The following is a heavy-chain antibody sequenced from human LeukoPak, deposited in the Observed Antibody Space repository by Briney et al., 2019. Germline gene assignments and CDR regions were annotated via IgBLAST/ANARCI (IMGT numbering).Heavy chain of an antibody. J-gene: IGHJ4*02. V-gene: IGHV3-23*01. CDR3: AKHRFESGGYHSTD. CDR1: EFTFSSYA. Sequence: PGGSLRLSCAASEFTFSSYAMSWVRQAPGKGLAWVSTISGGSGSTYCADSVKGRFTISRDNSKNTLYLQMNSLRDEDTAVYYCAKHRFESGGYHSTDWGQGTLVTVSS. D-gene: IGHD3-22*01. CDR2: ISGGSGST.